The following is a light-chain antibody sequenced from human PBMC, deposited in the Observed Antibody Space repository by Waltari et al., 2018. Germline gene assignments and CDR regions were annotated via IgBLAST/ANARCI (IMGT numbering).Light chain of an antibody. Sequence: EIVLTQSPGTLSVSPGETATLSCRASQAVINYLGWYQQKPGQPPRLLINDASNRAPGVPARFSGSGSGTDFTLTISSLEPEDFGVYYCQQRVSWPVTFGQGTKLEIK. CDR3: QQRVSWPVT. CDR2: DAS. CDR1: QAVINY. J-gene: IGKJ2*01. V-gene: IGKV3-11*01.